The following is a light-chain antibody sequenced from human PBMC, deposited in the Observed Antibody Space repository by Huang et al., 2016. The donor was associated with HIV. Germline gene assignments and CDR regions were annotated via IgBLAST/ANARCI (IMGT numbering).Light chain of an antibody. Sequence: EIVMTQSPATLSLSPVERATLSCRASQSVSSNLAWYQQKPGQAPRLLIYDASTSATGIPARFRGSGSGTECTLTISSLLSEDFAVYFCQQYNDWPITFGPGTKVDLK. CDR3: QQYNDWPIT. CDR2: DAS. V-gene: IGKV3-15*01. J-gene: IGKJ3*01. CDR1: QSVSSN.